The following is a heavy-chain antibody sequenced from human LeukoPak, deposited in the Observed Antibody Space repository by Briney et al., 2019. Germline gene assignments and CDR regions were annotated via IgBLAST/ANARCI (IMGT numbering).Heavy chain of an antibody. Sequence: PGGSLRLSCAASGFTVSKSYMTWVRQAPGKGLEWVSLIYSGGTTYYADSVKGRFTISRDNSKNTLFLQMNSLRAEDTAVYYCARHSIYGMDVWGQGTTVTVSS. CDR1: GFTVSKSY. J-gene: IGHJ6*02. CDR2: IYSGGTT. V-gene: IGHV3-53*01. D-gene: IGHD3-3*02. CDR3: ARHSIYGMDV.